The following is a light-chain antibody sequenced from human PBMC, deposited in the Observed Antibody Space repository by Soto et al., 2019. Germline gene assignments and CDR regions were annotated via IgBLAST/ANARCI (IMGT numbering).Light chain of an antibody. CDR2: GSS. Sequence: EVVLTQSPGTLSLSPGERATLSCRASQSVSNNYFAWYQQKPGQAPRLLIFGSSDRATGIPDRFSGRGSGTDFTLTISRLEPEDFPVYYCQLYCSSPPDTLGEGTRLEI. J-gene: IGKJ2*01. CDR3: QLYCSSPPDT. V-gene: IGKV3-20*01. CDR1: QSVSNNY.